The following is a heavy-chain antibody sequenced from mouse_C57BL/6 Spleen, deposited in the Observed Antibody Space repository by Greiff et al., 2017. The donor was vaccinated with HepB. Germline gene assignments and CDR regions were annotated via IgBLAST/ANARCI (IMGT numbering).Heavy chain of an antibody. CDR3: ARTAQATGYFDY. Sequence: VQLVESGAELVRPGTSVKMSCKASGYTFTNYWIGWAKQRPGHGLEWIGDNYPGGGYTNYNEKFKGKATLTADKSSSTAYMQFSSLTSEDSAIYYCARTAQATGYFDYWGQGTTLTVSS. CDR1: GYTFTNYW. J-gene: IGHJ2*01. V-gene: IGHV1-63*01. CDR2: NYPGGGYT. D-gene: IGHD3-2*02.